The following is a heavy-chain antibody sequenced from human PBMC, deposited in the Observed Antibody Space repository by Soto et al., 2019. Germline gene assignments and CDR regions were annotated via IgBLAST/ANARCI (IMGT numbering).Heavy chain of an antibody. CDR1: GGSLTGYY. D-gene: IGHD5-12*01. CDR2: VKDGGST. V-gene: IGHV4-34*01. CDR3: ARGREGIVATR. Sequence: QVQLQQWGAGLLKPSETLSLTCTVNGGSLTGYYWSWIRQPPGKGLEWIGEVKDGGSTNYSPSLTCRLSITAATSTTHFPLWLNSVTAADTAVYFCARGREGIVATRWAPGALVTVSS. J-gene: IGHJ4*02.